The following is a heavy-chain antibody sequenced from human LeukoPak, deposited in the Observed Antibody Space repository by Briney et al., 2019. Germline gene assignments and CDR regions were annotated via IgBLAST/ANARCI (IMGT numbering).Heavy chain of an antibody. D-gene: IGHD6-19*01. V-gene: IGHV3-23*01. J-gene: IGHJ4*02. CDR1: GFTFSSYA. CDR2: ISGSGGST. Sequence: GGSLRLSCAASGFTFSSYAMSWVRQAPGKGLEWVSAISGSGGSTYYADSVKGRFTISRDNAKNSLYLQMNSLRAEDTAVYYCARSTSSGWFSGDGYYFDYWGQGTLVTVSS. CDR3: ARSTSSGWFSGDGYYFDY.